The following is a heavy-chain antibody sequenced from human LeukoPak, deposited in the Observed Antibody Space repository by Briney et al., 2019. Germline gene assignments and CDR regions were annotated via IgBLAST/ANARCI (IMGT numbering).Heavy chain of an antibody. V-gene: IGHV3-48*03. CDR1: GFTFSSYE. Sequence: GGSLRLSCAASGFTFSSYEMNWVRQAPGKGLEWVSYISSSGSTIYYADSVKGRFTISRDNAKNSLYLQMNSLRGEDTAVYYCAREGSGIQLWPLDVWGKGTTVTVSS. CDR3: AREGSGIQLWPLDV. D-gene: IGHD5-18*01. J-gene: IGHJ6*04. CDR2: ISSSGSTI.